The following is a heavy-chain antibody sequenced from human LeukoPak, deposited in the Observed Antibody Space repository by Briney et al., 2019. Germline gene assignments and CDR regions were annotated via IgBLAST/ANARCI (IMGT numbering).Heavy chain of an antibody. D-gene: IGHD3-16*01. CDR3: AKVSLYGRFDP. Sequence: SETLSLTCNVSGYSICSGYYWGWIRQPPGKGLEWIGSMYHDGTTYYNTALKSRVTISVDTSKNQFSLKLSSVTVADTAVYYCAKVSLYGRFDPWGQGTLVTVSS. CDR2: MYHDGTT. V-gene: IGHV4-38-2*02. J-gene: IGHJ5*02. CDR1: GYSICSGYY.